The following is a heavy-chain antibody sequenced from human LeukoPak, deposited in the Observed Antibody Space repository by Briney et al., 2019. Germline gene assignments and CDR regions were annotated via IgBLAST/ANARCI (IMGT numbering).Heavy chain of an antibody. D-gene: IGHD3-9*01. CDR2: IGSSGSTI. CDR1: GFTLSSYE. J-gene: IGHJ6*02. Sequence: GGSLRLSCAASGFTLSSYEMNWVRQAPGKGLEWVSYIGSSGSTIYYADSVKGRFTISRDNAKNSLYLQMNSLRAEDTAVYYCARSLTVRYFDWLSDGMDVWGQGTTVTVSS. V-gene: IGHV3-48*03. CDR3: ARSLTVRYFDWLSDGMDV.